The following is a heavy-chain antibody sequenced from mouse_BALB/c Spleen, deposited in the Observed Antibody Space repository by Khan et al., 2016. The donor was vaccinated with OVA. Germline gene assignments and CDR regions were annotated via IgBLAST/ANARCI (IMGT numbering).Heavy chain of an antibody. Sequence: QVQLQQSRTELARPGASVKLSCKASGYTFTDYYINWVKQRTGQGLEWVGEIYPGSGNTYYNETFKGKATLTADKSSSTAYMQLSRLTSEDSAVYFCARMDTTTLDCWGQGTTLTLSS. CDR1: GYTFTDYY. CDR2: IYPGSGNT. CDR3: ARMDTTTLDC. J-gene: IGHJ2*01. D-gene: IGHD2-3*01. V-gene: IGHV1-77*01.